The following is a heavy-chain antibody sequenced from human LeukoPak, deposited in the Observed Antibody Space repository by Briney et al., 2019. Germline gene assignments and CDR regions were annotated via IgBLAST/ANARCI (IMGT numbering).Heavy chain of an antibody. CDR3: ARTYGNSGY. CDR1: GGSISSGGYH. CDR2: IYYSGST. V-gene: IGHV4-30-4*08. D-gene: IGHD4-17*01. J-gene: IGHJ4*02. Sequence: PSQTLSLTCTVSGGSISSGGYHWTWIRQPPGKGLEWIGYIYYSGSTYYNPSLRSRVTISLDTSKNQFSLKLTSVTAADTAVYYCARTYGNSGYWGQGTLVTVSS.